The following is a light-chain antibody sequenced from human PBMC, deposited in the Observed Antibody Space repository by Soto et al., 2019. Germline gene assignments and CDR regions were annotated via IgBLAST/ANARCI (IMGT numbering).Light chain of an antibody. Sequence: EIVLTQSPGTLSWSTGERAILSCRASQSVSSSYLAWYQQKPGQAPRLLIYGTSSRATGIPDRFSGSGSGTDFTLTINRLEPEDFAVYYCQQYVTSPLTFGGGTIVEV. CDR1: QSVSSSY. J-gene: IGKJ4*01. V-gene: IGKV3-20*01. CDR3: QQYVTSPLT. CDR2: GTS.